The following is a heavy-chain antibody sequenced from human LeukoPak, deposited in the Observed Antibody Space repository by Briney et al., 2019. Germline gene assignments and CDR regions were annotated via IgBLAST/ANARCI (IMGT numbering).Heavy chain of an antibody. CDR2: ISAYNGNT. V-gene: IGHV1-18*01. D-gene: IGHD3-22*01. CDR3: ARCYYDSSGYYYMNLDI. CDR1: GYTFTSYG. Sequence: ASVKVSCKASGYTFTSYGISWVRQAPGQGLEWMGWISAYNGNTNYAQKLQGRVTMTTDTSTSTAYMELRSLRSDDTAVYYCARCYYDSSGYYYMNLDIWGQGTMVTVSS. J-gene: IGHJ3*02.